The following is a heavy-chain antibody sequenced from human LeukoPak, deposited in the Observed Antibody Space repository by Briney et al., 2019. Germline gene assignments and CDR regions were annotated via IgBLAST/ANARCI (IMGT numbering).Heavy chain of an antibody. CDR3: ARASYYYDSSGYYSESGFDY. CDR2: ISSSSYI. Sequence: GGSLRLSCAASGFTFSSYSMDWVRQAPGKGLEWVSSISSSSYIYYADSVKGRFTISRDNAKNSLYLQMNSLRAEDTAVYYCARASYYYDSSGYYSESGFDYWGQGTLVTVSS. CDR1: GFTFSSYS. D-gene: IGHD3-22*01. V-gene: IGHV3-21*01. J-gene: IGHJ4*02.